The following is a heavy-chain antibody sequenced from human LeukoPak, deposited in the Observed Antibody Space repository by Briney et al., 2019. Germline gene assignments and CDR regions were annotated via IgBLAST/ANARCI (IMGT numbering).Heavy chain of an antibody. D-gene: IGHD3-16*02. CDR2: INHSGST. V-gene: IGHV4-34*01. J-gene: IGHJ4*02. CDR1: GGSFSGYY. Sequence: SETLSLTCAVYGGSFSGYYWSWIRQPPGKGLERIGEINHSGSTNYNPSLKSRVTISVDTSKNQFSLKLSSVTAADTAVYYCARGRLGELSYDYWGQGTLVTVSS. CDR3: ARGRLGELSYDY.